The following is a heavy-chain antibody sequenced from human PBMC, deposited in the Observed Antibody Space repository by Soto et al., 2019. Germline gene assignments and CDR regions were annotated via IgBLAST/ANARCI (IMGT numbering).Heavy chain of an antibody. CDR1: GLTVSSNY. J-gene: IGHJ4*02. V-gene: IGHV3-66*01. CDR3: MRGLVHLGGGYDHRRAY. Sequence: EVQLVESGGGLVQPGGSLRLSCAASGLTVSSNYMSWVRQAPGKGLEWVSLIYNDGGTYYADSVQGRFIISRDNSKNTLYLLMNSLRVEDTAVYYCMRGLVHLGGGYDHRRAYWGQGTLVSVSS. D-gene: IGHD3-3*01. CDR2: IYNDGGT.